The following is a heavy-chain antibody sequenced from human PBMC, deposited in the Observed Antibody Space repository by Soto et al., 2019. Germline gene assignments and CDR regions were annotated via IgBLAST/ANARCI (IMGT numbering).Heavy chain of an antibody. CDR2: IYYSGST. D-gene: IGHD1-26*01. CDR3: ARAISGSYYYAFDI. Sequence: QVQLQESGPGLVKPSQTLSLTSTVSGGSISSGGYYWSWIRQHPGKGLEWIGYIYYSGSTYYNPSLKSRVTITVDTSKNQFSLKLSSVTAADTAVYYCARAISGSYYYAFDIWGQGTMVTVSS. CDR1: GGSISSGGYY. V-gene: IGHV4-31*03. J-gene: IGHJ3*02.